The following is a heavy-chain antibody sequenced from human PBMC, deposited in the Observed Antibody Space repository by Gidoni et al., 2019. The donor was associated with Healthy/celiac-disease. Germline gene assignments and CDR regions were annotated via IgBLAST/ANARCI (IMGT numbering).Heavy chain of an antibody. CDR3: ARTPLWDGDYYFDY. Sequence: EVQLVESGGGLVKPGGSLRLSCAASGFTFSSYSMNWVRQAPGTGLDWVSSISSSSSYIYYADSVKGRFTISRDNAKNSLYLQMNSLRAEDTAVYYCARTPLWDGDYYFDYWGQGTLVTVSS. CDR1: GFTFSSYS. V-gene: IGHV3-21*01. D-gene: IGHD4-17*01. J-gene: IGHJ4*02. CDR2: ISSSSSYI.